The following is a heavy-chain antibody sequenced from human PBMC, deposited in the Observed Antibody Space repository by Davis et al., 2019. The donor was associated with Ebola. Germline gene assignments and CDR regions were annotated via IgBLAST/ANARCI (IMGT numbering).Heavy chain of an antibody. CDR2: ISSSSSYI. CDR1: GFTFSGSA. CDR3: ARDLEKKVRGVDY. D-gene: IGHD3-10*01. J-gene: IGHJ4*02. Sequence: PGGSLRLSCAASGFTFSGSAMHWVRQAPGKGLEWVSSISSSSSYIYYADSVKGRFTISRDNAKNSLYLQMNSLRAEDTAVYYCARDLEKKVRGVDYWGQGTLVTVSS. V-gene: IGHV3-21*01.